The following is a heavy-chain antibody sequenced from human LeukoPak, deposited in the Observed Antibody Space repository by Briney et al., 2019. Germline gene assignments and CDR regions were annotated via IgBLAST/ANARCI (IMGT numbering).Heavy chain of an antibody. D-gene: IGHD6-13*01. CDR1: VGSFSGYY. J-gene: IGHJ5*02. CDR3: ARGLGSHSSSWYRA. V-gene: IGHV4-34*01. CDR2: INHSGST. Sequence: SETLSLTCAVYVGSFSGYYWSWIRQPPGKGLEWIGEINHSGSTNYNPSLKRRVTISVYTSKNQCSLKPSAVTAYDTAVDYGARGLGSHSSSWYRAWGQGTLVTVSS.